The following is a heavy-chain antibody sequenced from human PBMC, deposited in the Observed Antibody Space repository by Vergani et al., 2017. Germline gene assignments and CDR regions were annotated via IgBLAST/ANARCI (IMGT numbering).Heavy chain of an antibody. CDR2: INPSGGHP. Sequence: QVQVVQSGAEVKKSGASVKVSCKTSGYTFSNYYMHWVRQAPGQGLEWMGIINPSGGHPTYAEKFQGRVTMTRDTSTSTVYMELSSLRSEDTAIYYCARGDYGILTGYRYWGQGTLVTVSA. CDR1: GYTFSNYY. V-gene: IGHV1-46*03. J-gene: IGHJ4*02. CDR3: ARGDYGILTGYRY. D-gene: IGHD3-9*01.